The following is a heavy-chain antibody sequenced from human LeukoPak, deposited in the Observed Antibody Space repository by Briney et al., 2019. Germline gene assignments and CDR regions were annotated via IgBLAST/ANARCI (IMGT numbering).Heavy chain of an antibody. D-gene: IGHD2/OR15-2a*01. CDR2: ISGSGNAK. Sequence: PGGSLRLSCAASGFSFSSYSMNWVRQAPGKGLKWVSYISGSGNAKHYTDSVKGRFTVSRDNAKNALYLQMNSLRAEDTAVYFCARDYVYAFDYWGQGTLVTVSS. CDR1: GFSFSSYS. CDR3: ARDYVYAFDY. J-gene: IGHJ4*02. V-gene: IGHV3-48*01.